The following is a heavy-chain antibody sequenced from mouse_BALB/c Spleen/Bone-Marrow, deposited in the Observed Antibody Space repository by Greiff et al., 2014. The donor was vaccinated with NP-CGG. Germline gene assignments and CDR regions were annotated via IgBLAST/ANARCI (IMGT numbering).Heavy chain of an antibody. CDR2: INPSTGYT. CDR1: GYTFTNYW. CDR3: TRRAYGGSYGFAY. Sequence: QVQLQQSGAELAKPGASVKMSCKASGYTFTNYWMHWVKQRPGQGLEWIGYINPSTGYTEYSQKFKDKATLTADKSSSTAYMQLSSLTSEDSSVFYCTRRAYGGSYGFAYWGQGTLVTVSA. J-gene: IGHJ3*01. D-gene: IGHD1-1*01. V-gene: IGHV1-7*01.